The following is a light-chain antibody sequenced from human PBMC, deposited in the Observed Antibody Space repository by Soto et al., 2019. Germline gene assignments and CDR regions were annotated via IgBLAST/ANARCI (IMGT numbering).Light chain of an antibody. CDR1: SSNIGAGYD. CDR3: QSYDSSLSGSEV. J-gene: IGLJ1*01. Sequence: QSVLTQPPSVSGAPGQRVTISCTGSSSNIGAGYDVHWYQQLPGTAPKLLIYGNGNRPSGVPDRFSGSKSGTSASLATTGLQAEDEADYYCQSYDSSLSGSEVFGTGTKATVL. V-gene: IGLV1-40*01. CDR2: GNG.